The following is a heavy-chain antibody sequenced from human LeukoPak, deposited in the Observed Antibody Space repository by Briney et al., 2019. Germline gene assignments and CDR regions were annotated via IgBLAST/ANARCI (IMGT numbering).Heavy chain of an antibody. V-gene: IGHV4-34*01. Sequence: PSETLSLTCAVYGGSFSGYYWSWIRQPPGKGLEWIGEINHSGSTNYNPSLKSRVTISVDTSKNQFSLELSSVTAADTAVYYCARGRGYYDSSGYYWADYWGQGTLVTVSS. CDR3: ARGRGYYDSSGYYWADY. D-gene: IGHD3-22*01. J-gene: IGHJ4*02. CDR2: INHSGST. CDR1: GGSFSGYY.